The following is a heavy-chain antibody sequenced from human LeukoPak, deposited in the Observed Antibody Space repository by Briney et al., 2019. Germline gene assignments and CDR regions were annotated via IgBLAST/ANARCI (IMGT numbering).Heavy chain of an antibody. CDR1: GGSISRDY. CDR3: AREEGLLDSGFDP. Sequence: PSETLSLTSTVSGGSISRDYSSWIRQPPGKGLEWIGYIYYSGSTNYNPSLKSRVTISVDTSKNQFSLKLSSVTAADTAVYYCAREEGLLDSGFDPWGQGTLVTVSS. D-gene: IGHD3-22*01. V-gene: IGHV4-59*01. CDR2: IYYSGST. J-gene: IGHJ5*02.